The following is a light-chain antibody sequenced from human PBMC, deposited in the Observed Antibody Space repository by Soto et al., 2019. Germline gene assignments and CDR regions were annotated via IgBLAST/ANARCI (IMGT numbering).Light chain of an antibody. CDR3: HQYNIWPPLL. Sequence: EIVMTQSPATLSVSPGESATLSCRASQSVRSNLAWYQQKPGQAPRLLIYGASTRATGIPARFSGSGSGTEYTLTISGLQSEDVAVYYCHQYNIWPPLLFGGGTKVEIK. J-gene: IGKJ4*01. CDR2: GAS. CDR1: QSVRSN. V-gene: IGKV3-15*01.